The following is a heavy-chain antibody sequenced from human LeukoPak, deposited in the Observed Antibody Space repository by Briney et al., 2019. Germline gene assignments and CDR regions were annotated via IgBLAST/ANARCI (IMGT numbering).Heavy chain of an antibody. V-gene: IGHV1-69*13. CDR2: IIPIFGST. J-gene: IGHJ4*02. CDR3: AGGANSTLYAIFYL. Sequence: SVKVSCKASGGTFSTYAISWVRQAPGQGLEWMGTIIPIFGSTNYSPKFQGRVSITADESTSTAFMELSRLRSEDTAFYFCAGGANSTLYAIFYLGGQGTLVTVSS. D-gene: IGHD3-3*01. CDR1: GGTFSTYA.